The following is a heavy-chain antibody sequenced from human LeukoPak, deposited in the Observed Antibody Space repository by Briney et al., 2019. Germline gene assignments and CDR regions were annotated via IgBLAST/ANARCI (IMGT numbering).Heavy chain of an antibody. J-gene: IGHJ4*02. CDR2: IKSKTDGGTT. CDR1: GFTFSNAW. V-gene: IGHV3-15*01. CDR3: TTAGGYDSDYFDY. D-gene: IGHD5-12*01. Sequence: GGSLRLSCAASGFTFSNAWMSWARQAPGKGLEWVGRIKSKTDGGTTDYAAPVKGRFTISRDDSKNTLYLQMNSLKTEDTAVYYCTTAGGYDSDYFDYWGQGTLVTVSS.